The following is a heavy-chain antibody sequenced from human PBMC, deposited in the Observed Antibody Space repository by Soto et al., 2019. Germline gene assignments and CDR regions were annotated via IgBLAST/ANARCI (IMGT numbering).Heavy chain of an antibody. CDR1: GYTFTSYG. J-gene: IGHJ4*02. D-gene: IGHD3-10*01. V-gene: IGHV1-18*01. Sequence: ASVKVSCKASGYTFTSYGISWVRQAPGQGLEWMGWISAYNGNTNYAQKLQGRVTMTTDTSTSTAYMELRSLRSDDTAVYYCARLPRYYGSGSYLAPFDYWGQGTLVTVSS. CDR2: ISAYNGNT. CDR3: ARLPRYYGSGSYLAPFDY.